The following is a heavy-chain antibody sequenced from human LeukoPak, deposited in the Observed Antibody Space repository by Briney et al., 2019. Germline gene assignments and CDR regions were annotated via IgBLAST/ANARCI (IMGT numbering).Heavy chain of an antibody. CDR1: GYTFTGYY. V-gene: IGHV1-2*02. J-gene: IGHJ4*02. CDR2: INPNSDDT. CDR3: ARDSGPYFDY. Sequence: GESLKISCKGSGYTFTGYYLHWVRQAPGQGPEWMGWINPNSDDTNYAQKFQGRVTMTRDTSIRTGYMELSSLRSDDTAVYYCARDSGPYFDYWGQGTLVTVSS. D-gene: IGHD1-26*01.